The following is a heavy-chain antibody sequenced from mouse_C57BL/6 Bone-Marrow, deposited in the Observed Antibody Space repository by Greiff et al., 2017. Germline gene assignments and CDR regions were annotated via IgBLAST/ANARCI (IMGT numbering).Heavy chain of an antibody. CDR3: ARKGYFDV. V-gene: IGHV1-19*01. CDR2: INPYNGGT. J-gene: IGHJ1*03. CDR1: GYTFTDYY. Sequence: VHVKQSGPVLVKPGASVKMSCKASGYTFTDYYMNWVKQSHGKSLEWIGVINPYNGGTSYNQKFKGKATLTVDKSSSTAYMELNSLTSEDSAVYYCARKGYFDVWGRGTTVTVSS.